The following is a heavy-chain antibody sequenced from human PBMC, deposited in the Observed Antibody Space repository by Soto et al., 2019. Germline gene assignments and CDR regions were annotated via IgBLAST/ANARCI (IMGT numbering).Heavy chain of an antibody. Sequence: QITLKESGPTLVKPTQTLTLTCTLSGFSLSTSGVGVGWIRQPPGKALEWLALIYWDDDKRYSPSLKGRLTITKDTAKNQVVLTMTNMDPVDTATYYCAHRGAWNPFDYWCKGTQFTDSS. V-gene: IGHV2-5*02. D-gene: IGHD1-1*01. CDR2: IYWDDDK. J-gene: IGHJ4*02. CDR1: GFSLSTSGVG. CDR3: AHRGAWNPFDY.